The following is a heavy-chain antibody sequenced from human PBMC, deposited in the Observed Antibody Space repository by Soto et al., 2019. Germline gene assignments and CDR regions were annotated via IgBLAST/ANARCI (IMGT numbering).Heavy chain of an antibody. CDR3: APHTLDTGMPSGY. J-gene: IGHJ4*02. CDR1: GGTFSSYT. Sequence: ASVKVSCKASGGTFSSYTISWVRQAPGHGLEWMGIIIPSRGSTSYAQKFQGRVTMTRDTSAYTVYMELRSLRSDDTAVYYCAPHTLDTGMPSGYWGQGTLVTVSS. V-gene: IGHV1-46*01. CDR2: IIPSRGST. D-gene: IGHD5-18*01.